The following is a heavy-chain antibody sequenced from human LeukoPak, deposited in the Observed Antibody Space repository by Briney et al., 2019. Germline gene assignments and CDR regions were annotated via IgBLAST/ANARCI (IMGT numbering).Heavy chain of an antibody. CDR3: ARGRIGSGWYNYYYYGMDV. V-gene: IGHV4-34*01. Sequence: PSETLSLTCAVYGGSFSGYYWSWIRQPPGKGLEWIGEINHSGSTNYNPSLKSQVTISVDTSKNPFSLKLSSVTAADTAVYYCARGRIGSGWYNYYYYGMDVWGQGTTVTVSS. CDR2: INHSGST. J-gene: IGHJ6*02. CDR1: GGSFSGYY. D-gene: IGHD6-19*01.